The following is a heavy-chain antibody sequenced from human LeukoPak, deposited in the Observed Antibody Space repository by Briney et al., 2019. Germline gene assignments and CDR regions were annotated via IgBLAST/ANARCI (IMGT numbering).Heavy chain of an antibody. D-gene: IGHD6-19*01. V-gene: IGHV4-34*01. Sequence: KTSETLSLTCAVYGGSFSGYYWSWIRQPPGKGLEWIGEINHSGSTNYNPSLKSRVTISVDTSKNQFSLKLSSVTAADTAVYYCASNELSIAVAGDTNSNFDYWGQGTLVTVSS. CDR3: ASNELSIAVAGDTNSNFDY. CDR1: GGSFSGYY. CDR2: INHSGST. J-gene: IGHJ4*02.